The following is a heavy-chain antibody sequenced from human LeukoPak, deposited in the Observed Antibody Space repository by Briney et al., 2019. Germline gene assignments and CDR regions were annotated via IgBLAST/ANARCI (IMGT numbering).Heavy chain of an antibody. V-gene: IGHV1-18*01. D-gene: IGHD4-23*01. CDR2: ISAYNGNT. CDR3: ARTRLSWFTTDAFDI. J-gene: IGHJ3*02. Sequence: ASVKVSCKASGYTFTSYGISWVRQAPGQGLEWMGWISAYNGNTNYAQKLQDRVTMTTDTSTSTAYMELRSLRSDDTAVYYCARTRLSWFTTDAFDIWGQGTMVTVSS. CDR1: GYTFTSYG.